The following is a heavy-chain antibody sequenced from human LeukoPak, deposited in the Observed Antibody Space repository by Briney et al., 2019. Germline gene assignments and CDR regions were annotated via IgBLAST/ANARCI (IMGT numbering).Heavy chain of an antibody. CDR3: ARNSQGTTQWLAPYGMDV. CDR2: ISYDGSNK. D-gene: IGHD6-19*01. V-gene: IGHV3-30-3*01. J-gene: IGHJ6*02. Sequence: TGRSLRLSCAASGFTFSSYAMYWVSQAPGKGLEWVALISYDGSNKYYADSVKGRFTISRDNSKNTLYLQMNSLRAEDTAVYYCARNSQGTTQWLAPYGMDVWGQGTTVTVSS. CDR1: GFTFSSYA.